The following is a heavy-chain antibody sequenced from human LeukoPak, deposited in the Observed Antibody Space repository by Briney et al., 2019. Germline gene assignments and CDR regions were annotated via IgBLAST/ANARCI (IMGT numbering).Heavy chain of an antibody. J-gene: IGHJ4*02. CDR2: ISSSSSYI. D-gene: IGHD4-17*01. V-gene: IGHV3-21*01. CDR3: AREGSHDYGDFFDY. CDR1: GFTFSSYS. Sequence: GGSLRLSCAASGFTFSSYSMNWVRQAPGKGLEWVSSISSSSSYIHYADSVKGRFTISRDNAKNSLYLQMNSLRAEDTAVYYCAREGSHDYGDFFDYWGQGTLVTVSS.